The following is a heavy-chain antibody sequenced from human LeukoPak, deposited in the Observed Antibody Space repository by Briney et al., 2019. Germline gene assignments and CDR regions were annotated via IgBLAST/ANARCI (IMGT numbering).Heavy chain of an antibody. CDR2: MNPNSGNT. CDR3: ARSFEAAAVKGYYYYYGMDV. CDR1: GYTFTSYD. V-gene: IGHV1-8*01. D-gene: IGHD6-13*01. J-gene: IGHJ6*02. Sequence: ASVKVSCKASGYTFTSYDINWVRQATGQGLEWMGWMNPNSGNTGYAQKFQGRVTMTRNTSISTAYMELSSLRSEDTAVYYCARSFEAAAVKGYYYYYGMDVWGQGTTVTVSS.